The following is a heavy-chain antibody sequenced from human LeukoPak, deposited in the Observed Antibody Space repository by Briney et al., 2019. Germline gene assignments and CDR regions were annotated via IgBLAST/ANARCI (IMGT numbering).Heavy chain of an antibody. Sequence: GGSLRLSCAASGFTFSSYSMNRVRQAPGKGLEWVSSISSSSSYIYYADSVKGRFTISRDNAKNSLYLQMNSLRAEDTAVYYCARGDSSGYHSWGQGTLVTVSS. V-gene: IGHV3-21*01. J-gene: IGHJ4*02. CDR1: GFTFSSYS. D-gene: IGHD3-22*01. CDR2: ISSSSSYI. CDR3: ARGDSSGYHS.